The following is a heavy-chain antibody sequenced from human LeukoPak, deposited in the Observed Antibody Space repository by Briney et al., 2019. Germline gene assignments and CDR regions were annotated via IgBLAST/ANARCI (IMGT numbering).Heavy chain of an antibody. D-gene: IGHD3-22*01. Sequence: RGSLRLSCAASGFTFSSYAMSWVRQAPGKGLEWVSAISGSGGSTYYADSVKGRFTISRDNSKNTPYLQMNSLRAEDTAVYYCAKDILGYYYDSSGLGDYGMDVWGQGTTVTVSS. J-gene: IGHJ6*02. CDR1: GFTFSSYA. CDR2: ISGSGGST. CDR3: AKDILGYYYDSSGLGDYGMDV. V-gene: IGHV3-23*01.